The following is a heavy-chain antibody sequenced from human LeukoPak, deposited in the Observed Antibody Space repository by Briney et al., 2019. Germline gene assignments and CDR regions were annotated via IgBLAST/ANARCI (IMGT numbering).Heavy chain of an antibody. CDR3: GTSSSPNYFDY. CDR1: GGSFSGYY. D-gene: IGHD6-13*01. J-gene: IGHJ4*02. Sequence: SETLSLTCAVYGGSFSGYYWSWIRQPPGKGLEWIGEINHSGSTNYNPSLKSRVTISVETSKNQFSLKLSPVTAADTAVYYCGTSSSPNYFDYWGRGTLVTVSS. V-gene: IGHV4-34*01. CDR2: INHSGST.